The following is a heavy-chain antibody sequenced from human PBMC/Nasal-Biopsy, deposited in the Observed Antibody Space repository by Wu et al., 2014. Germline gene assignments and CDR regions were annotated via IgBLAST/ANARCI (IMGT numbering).Heavy chain of an antibody. Sequence: LSCATSGFTFSSSAMSWVRQTPGKGLEWVAAISASAGKTLLADSVKGRFSISRDNSKSTVYLQMDSLRVEDSAIYYCAQDSPLHDYASSQWGQGTLVTVAS. CDR1: GFTFSSSA. CDR2: ISASAGKT. D-gene: IGHD4-17*01. J-gene: IGHJ4*02. CDR3: AQDSPLHDYASSQ. V-gene: IGHV3-23*01.